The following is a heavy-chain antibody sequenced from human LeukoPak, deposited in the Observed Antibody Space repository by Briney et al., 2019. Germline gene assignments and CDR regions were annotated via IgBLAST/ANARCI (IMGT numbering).Heavy chain of an antibody. CDR2: IWSDGNNR. J-gene: IGHJ6*03. D-gene: IGHD2-8*02. CDR3: AKDPGASVSGFYMDV. V-gene: IGHV3-30*02. CDR1: GFTFRNYG. Sequence: PGGSLRLSCAASGFTFRNYGMHWVRQATGKGLEWVSFIWSDGNNRFYADSVKGRFTISRDNSKNMLYLQMDTLRAEDTALYYCAKDPGASVSGFYMDVWGKGTTAIVSS.